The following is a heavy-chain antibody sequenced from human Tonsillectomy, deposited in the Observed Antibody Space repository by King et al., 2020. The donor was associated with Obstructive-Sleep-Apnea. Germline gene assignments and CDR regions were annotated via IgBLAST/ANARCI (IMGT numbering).Heavy chain of an antibody. D-gene: IGHD6-13*01. CDR3: ARVEAAEGYYYYSGMDV. CDR1: GYSISSGYY. CDR2: IYHRGST. J-gene: IGHJ6*02. Sequence: VQLQESGPGLVKPSETLSLTCTVSGYSISSGYYWGWIRQPPGKGLEWIGSIYHRGSTYYNPSLKSRVTISVDTSKNQFSLKLSSVTAADTAVYYCARVEAAEGYYYYSGMDVWGQGTTVTVSS. V-gene: IGHV4-38-2*02.